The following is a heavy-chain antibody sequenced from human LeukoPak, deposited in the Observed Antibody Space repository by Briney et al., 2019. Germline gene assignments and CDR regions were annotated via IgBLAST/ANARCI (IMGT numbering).Heavy chain of an antibody. V-gene: IGHV1-2*02. Sequence: ASVKVSCKASGYTFTGYYMHWVRQAPGQGLEWMGWINPNSGGTNYAQKFQGRVTMTRDMSTSTVYMELSSLRSEDTAVYYCARGVAVAGTKYFDLWGRGTLVTVSS. J-gene: IGHJ2*01. CDR1: GYTFTGYY. D-gene: IGHD6-19*01. CDR3: ARGVAVAGTKYFDL. CDR2: INPNSGGT.